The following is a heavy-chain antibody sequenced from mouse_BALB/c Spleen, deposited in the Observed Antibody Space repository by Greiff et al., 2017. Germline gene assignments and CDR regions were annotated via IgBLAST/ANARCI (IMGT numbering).Heavy chain of an antibody. CDR2: ISSGGGST. V-gene: IGHV5-12-1*01. Sequence: EVQVVESGGGLVKPGGSLKLSCAASGFAFSSYDMSWVRQTPEKRLEWVAYISSGGGSTYYPDTVKGRFTISRDNAKNTLYLQMSSLKSEDTAMYYCARQGKRYGNYNWYFDVWGAGTTVTVSS. CDR1: GFAFSSYD. D-gene: IGHD2-10*02. CDR3: ARQGKRYGNYNWYFDV. J-gene: IGHJ1*01.